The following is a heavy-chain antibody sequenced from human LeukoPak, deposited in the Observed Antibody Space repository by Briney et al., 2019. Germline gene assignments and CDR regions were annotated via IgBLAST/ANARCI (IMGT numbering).Heavy chain of an antibody. J-gene: IGHJ4*02. CDR3: ARSRDTYYDYVWGSYRLYNEFDY. Sequence: PGGSLRLSCAASGFTFSSYAMHWVRQAPGKGLEWVAVISYDGSNKYYADSVKGRLTISRDNSKNTLYLQMNSLRAEDTAVYYCARSRDTYYDYVWGSYRLYNEFDYWGQGTLVTVSS. CDR1: GFTFSSYA. D-gene: IGHD3-16*02. CDR2: ISYDGSNK. V-gene: IGHV3-30-3*01.